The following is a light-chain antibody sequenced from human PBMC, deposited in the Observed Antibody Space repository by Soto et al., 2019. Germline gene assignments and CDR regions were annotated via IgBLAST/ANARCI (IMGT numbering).Light chain of an antibody. V-gene: IGKV1-33*01. Sequence: DIQMTQSPSSLSASVGDRVTITCQASQDISVYLNWYQQKPGKAPKLLISDASNLETGVPSRFSGSGSGTDFTLTISCLQSEDFATYYCQQYYSFPWTFGQGTKVEIK. J-gene: IGKJ1*01. CDR2: DAS. CDR1: QDISVY. CDR3: QQYYSFPWT.